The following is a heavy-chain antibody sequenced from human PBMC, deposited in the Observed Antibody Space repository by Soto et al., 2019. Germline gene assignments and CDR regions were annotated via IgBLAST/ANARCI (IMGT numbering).Heavy chain of an antibody. CDR2: IKQDGSEK. CDR1: GFTFSSYW. D-gene: IGHD3-22*01. V-gene: IGHV3-7*05. J-gene: IGHJ4*02. CDR3: ARDRTLYDSSGYYSYYFDY. Sequence: GGSLRLSCAASGFTFSSYWMSWVRQATGKGLEWVANIKQDGSEKYYVDSVKGRFTISRDNAKNSLYLQMNSLRAEDTAVYYCARDRTLYDSSGYYSYYFDYWGQGTLVTVSS.